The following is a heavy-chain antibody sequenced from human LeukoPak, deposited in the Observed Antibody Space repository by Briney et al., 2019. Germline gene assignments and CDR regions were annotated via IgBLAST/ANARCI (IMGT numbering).Heavy chain of an antibody. CDR2: IIDSGTVT. CDR1: GFTFSNYA. D-gene: IGHD2/OR15-2a*01. J-gene: IGHJ4*02. Sequence: GGSLRLSCAASGFTFSNYAMNWVRQAPGKGLERISGIIDSGTVTYYADSVKGRFTISRDNSKNTLYLQMSSLRAEDTALYYCAKGTARFCSTTLCHPFDHCGQGTLVTVSS. CDR3: AKGTARFCSTTLCHPFDH. V-gene: IGHV3-23*01.